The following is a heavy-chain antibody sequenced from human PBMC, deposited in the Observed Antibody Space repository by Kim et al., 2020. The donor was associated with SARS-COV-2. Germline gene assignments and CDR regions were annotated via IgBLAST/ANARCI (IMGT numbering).Heavy chain of an antibody. CDR1: GGSISSYY. D-gene: IGHD6-13*01. J-gene: IGHJ6*02. V-gene: IGHV4-59*01. CDR3: ARAEGGKRAAAVPYYYYYYGMDV. CDR2: IYYSGST. Sequence: SETLSLTCTVSGGSISSYYWSWIRQPPGKGLEWIGYIYYSGSTNYNPSLKSRVTISVDTSKNQFSLKLSSVTAADTAVYYCARAEGGKRAAAVPYYYYYYGMDVWGQGTTVTVSS.